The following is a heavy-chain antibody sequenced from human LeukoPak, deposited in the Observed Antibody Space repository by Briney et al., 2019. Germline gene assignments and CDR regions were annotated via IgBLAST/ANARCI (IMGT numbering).Heavy chain of an antibody. V-gene: IGHV4-31*03. J-gene: IGHJ5*02. CDR2: IYYSGST. Sequence: SETLSLTCTVSGGSISSGGYYWSWIRQHPGKGLEWIGYIYYSGSTYYNPSLKSRVTISVDRSKNQFSLKLSSVTAADTAVYYCAREAVVVPAAIGDNWFDPWGQGTLVTVSS. CDR1: GGSISSGGYY. D-gene: IGHD2-2*02. CDR3: AREAVVVPAAIGDNWFDP.